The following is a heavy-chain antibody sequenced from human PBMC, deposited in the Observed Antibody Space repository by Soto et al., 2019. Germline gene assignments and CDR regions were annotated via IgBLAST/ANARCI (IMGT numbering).Heavy chain of an antibody. D-gene: IGHD4-17*01. CDR2: INSDGGRT. CDR1: GFTFRSYW. Sequence: PGGSLRLSCTASGFTFRSYWMHLVRQVPGKGLVWVSHINSDGGRTSYAESVKGRFTISRDNAKNTLYLQMNSLRAEDTAVYYCASWTGGTYGDYSYFNGMDVWGQGTTVTVSS. V-gene: IGHV3-74*01. CDR3: ASWTGGTYGDYSYFNGMDV. J-gene: IGHJ6*02.